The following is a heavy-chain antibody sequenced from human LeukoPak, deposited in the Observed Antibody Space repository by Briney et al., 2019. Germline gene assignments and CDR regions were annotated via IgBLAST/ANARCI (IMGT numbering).Heavy chain of an antibody. J-gene: IGHJ4*02. Sequence: ASVKVSCKVSGHTLTELSMHWVRQAPGKGLEWMGGFDPEDGGALYAQKFQGRVTMTEDTTTDTAYMDLSSLRSEDTAVYYCATAPYGGSFFSLDYWGQGILVTISS. D-gene: IGHD1-26*01. CDR3: ATAPYGGSFFSLDY. V-gene: IGHV1-24*01. CDR2: FDPEDGGA. CDR1: GHTLTELS.